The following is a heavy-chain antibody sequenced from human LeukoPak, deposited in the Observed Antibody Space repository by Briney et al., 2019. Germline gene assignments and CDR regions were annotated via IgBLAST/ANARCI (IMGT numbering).Heavy chain of an antibody. J-gene: IGHJ5*02. CDR2: ISAYNGNT. D-gene: IGHD3-3*01. V-gene: IGHV1-18*01. CDR1: GYTFTSYG. CDR3: ARAQPPTTYYDFWSGYSNWFDP. Sequence: ASVKVSCKASGYTFTSYGISWVRQAPGQGLEWMGWISAYNGNTNYAQKLQGRVTMTTDTSTSTAYMELRSLRSDDTAVYYCARAQPPTTYYDFWSGYSNWFDPWGQGTLVTVSS.